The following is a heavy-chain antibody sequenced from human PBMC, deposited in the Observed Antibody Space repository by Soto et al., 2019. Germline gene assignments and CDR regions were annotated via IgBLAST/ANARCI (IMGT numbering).Heavy chain of an antibody. CDR3: AKPKGSKGYSYGFDY. CDR2: ISGSGGST. J-gene: IGHJ4*02. V-gene: IGHV3-23*01. D-gene: IGHD5-18*01. Sequence: GGSLRLSCAASGFTFSSYAMSWVLQAPGKGLEWVSAISGSGGSTYYADSVKGRFTISRDNSKNTLYLQMNSLRAEETAVYYCAKPKGSKGYSYGFDYWGQGTLVTVSS. CDR1: GFTFSSYA.